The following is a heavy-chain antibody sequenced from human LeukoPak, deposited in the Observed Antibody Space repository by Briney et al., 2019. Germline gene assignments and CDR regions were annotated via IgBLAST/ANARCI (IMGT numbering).Heavy chain of an antibody. CDR1: GFTFSSYA. D-gene: IGHD3-22*01. V-gene: IGHV3-23*01. CDR3: ARELYDSSGYYDY. Sequence: GGSLRLSCAASGFTFSSYAMSWVRQAPRKGLEWVSAISGSGGSTYYADSVKGRFTISRDNAKNSLYLQMNSLRAEDTAVYYCARELYDSSGYYDYWGQGTLVTVSS. J-gene: IGHJ4*02. CDR2: ISGSGGST.